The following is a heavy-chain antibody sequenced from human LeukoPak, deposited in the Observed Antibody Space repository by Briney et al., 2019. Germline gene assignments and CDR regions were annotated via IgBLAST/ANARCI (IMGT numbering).Heavy chain of an antibody. D-gene: IGHD6-13*01. CDR1: GFTFSSYW. J-gene: IGHJ4*02. V-gene: IGHV4-39*01. CDR3: ARRLAGTEDY. CDR2: IYYSGST. Sequence: GSLRLSCAASGFTFSSYWMSWIRQPPGKGLEWIGSIYYSGSTYYNPSLKSRVTISVDTSKNQFSLKLTSVTAADTAVYYCARRLAGTEDYWGQGTLVTVSS.